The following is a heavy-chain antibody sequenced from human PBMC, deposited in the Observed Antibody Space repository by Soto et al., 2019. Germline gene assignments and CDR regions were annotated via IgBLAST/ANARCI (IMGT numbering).Heavy chain of an antibody. J-gene: IGHJ5*02. CDR3: VRALGSRFMEWPRFDP. CDR1: GASISSGDYY. D-gene: IGHD3-3*01. CDR2: ISYSGTI. V-gene: IGHV4-30-4*01. Sequence: SETLSLTCIVSGASISSGDYYWSGVRHPPGKGLEWIGHISYSGTIDYSPSLKSRVTISLDTSKNQFSLNLNSVTAADTAVYYCVRALGSRFMEWPRFDPWGQGTLVTVS.